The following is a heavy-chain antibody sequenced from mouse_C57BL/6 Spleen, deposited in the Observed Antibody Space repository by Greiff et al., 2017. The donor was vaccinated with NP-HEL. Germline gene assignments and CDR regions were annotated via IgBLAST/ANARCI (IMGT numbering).Heavy chain of an antibody. CDR2: INPNNGGT. CDR3: ARQALYGLYAMDY. J-gene: IGHJ4*01. V-gene: IGHV1-18*01. D-gene: IGHD1-1*01. CDR1: GYTFTDYN. Sequence: VQLQQSGPELVKPGASVKIPCKASGYTFTDYNMDWVKQSHGKSLEWIGDINPNNGGTIYNQKFKGKATLTVDKSSSTAYMELRSLTSEDTAVYYCARQALYGLYAMDYWGQGTSGTVSP.